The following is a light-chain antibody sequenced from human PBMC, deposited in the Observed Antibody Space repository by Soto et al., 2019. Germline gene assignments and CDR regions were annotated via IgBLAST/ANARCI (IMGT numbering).Light chain of an antibody. CDR3: SSYTTSNTYV. V-gene: IGLV2-18*02. J-gene: IGLJ1*01. Sequence: QSALTQPPSVSGSPGQSVAISCTGSSSDVGSNNRVSWYHQPPGTAPKLIIYDVTNRPSGVPDRFSGSKSGNTASLTISGLQAEDEADYYCSSYTTSNTYVFGTGIKLTVL. CDR2: DVT. CDR1: SSDVGSNNR.